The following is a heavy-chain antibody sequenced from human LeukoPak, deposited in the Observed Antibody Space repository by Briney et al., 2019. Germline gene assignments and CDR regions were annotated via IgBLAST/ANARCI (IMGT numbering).Heavy chain of an antibody. CDR2: INHSGST. CDR3: ARDNYVWGSYRRSDAFDI. V-gene: IGHV4-34*01. Sequence: SETLSLTCAVYGGSFSGYYWSWIRQPPGKGLEWIGEINHSGSTNYNPSLKSRVTISVDTSKNQFSLKLSSVTAADTAVYYCARDNYVWGSYRRSDAFDIWGQGTMVTVSS. CDR1: GGSFSGYY. D-gene: IGHD3-16*01. J-gene: IGHJ3*02.